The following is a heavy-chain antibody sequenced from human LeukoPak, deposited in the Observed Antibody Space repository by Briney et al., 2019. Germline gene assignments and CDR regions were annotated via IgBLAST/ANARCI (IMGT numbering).Heavy chain of an antibody. Sequence: GGSLRLSCAASGFTFSSYAMSWVRQAPGKGLEWVSAISGSGGSTYYADSVKGRYTISRDNSKNTLYLQMNSLRAEDTAVYYCARELGYCSGGSCPFDYWGQGTLVTVSS. CDR1: GFTFSSYA. CDR3: ARELGYCSGGSCPFDY. J-gene: IGHJ4*02. CDR2: ISGSGGST. V-gene: IGHV3-23*01. D-gene: IGHD2-15*01.